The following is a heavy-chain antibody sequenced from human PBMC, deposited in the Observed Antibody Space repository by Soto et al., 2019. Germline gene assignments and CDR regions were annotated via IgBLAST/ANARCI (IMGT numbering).Heavy chain of an antibody. CDR3: ARDTLIVVVPAASEDYYGMDV. D-gene: IGHD2-2*01. J-gene: IGHJ6*02. CDR1: GYTFTSYG. CDR2: ISAYNGNT. V-gene: IGHV1-18*01. Sequence: ASVKVSCKASGYTFTSYGISWVQQAPGQGLEWMGWISAYNGNTNYAQKLQGRVTMTTDTSTSTAYMELRSLRSDDTAVYYCARDTLIVVVPAASEDYYGMDVWGQGTTVTVSS.